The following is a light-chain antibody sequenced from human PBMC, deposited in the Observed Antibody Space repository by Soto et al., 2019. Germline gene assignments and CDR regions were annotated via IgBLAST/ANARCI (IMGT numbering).Light chain of an antibody. CDR3: SSYTSGSTYV. J-gene: IGLJ1*01. V-gene: IGLV2-14*01. Sequence: QSALTQPASVSGSPGQSITISCTGTSSDVGGYNYVSWYQQHPGKATKLIIYEVSNRPSGVSNRFSGSKSGNTASLTISGLQAEDEADYYCSSYTSGSTYVFGTGTKLTVL. CDR2: EVS. CDR1: SSDVGGYNY.